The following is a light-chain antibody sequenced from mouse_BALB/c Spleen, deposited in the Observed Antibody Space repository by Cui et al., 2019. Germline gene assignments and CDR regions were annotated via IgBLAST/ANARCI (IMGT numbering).Light chain of an antibody. Sequence: QIVLTQSPALMSASPAEKVTMTCSASSCVGYMYWYQQKPSSSTKPLIYLTSNLASGVPARFSGSGSGTSYSLTISSMESEDAATYYCQQWSSNPRTFGGGTKLEIK. V-gene: IGKV4-68*01. CDR3: QQWSSNPRT. J-gene: IGKJ1*01. CDR1: SCVGY. CDR2: LTS.